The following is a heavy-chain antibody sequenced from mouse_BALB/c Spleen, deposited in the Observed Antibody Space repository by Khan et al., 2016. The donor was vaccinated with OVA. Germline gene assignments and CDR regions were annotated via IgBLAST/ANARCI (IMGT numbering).Heavy chain of an antibody. CDR2: IGPGSSNT. J-gene: IGHJ4*01. V-gene: IGHV1S41*01. CDR3: VRENYYGRSCYCMDY. CDR1: GYTFTSYW. D-gene: IGHD1-1*01. Sequence: DLVKPGASVKLSCKASGYTFTSYWINWIKQRPGQGLEWIGRIGPGSSNTYYNEMFKGKATLTVDTSSSTAYIQLSSLSSEDSAVYFCVRENYYGRSCYCMDYWGQGTSVTVSS.